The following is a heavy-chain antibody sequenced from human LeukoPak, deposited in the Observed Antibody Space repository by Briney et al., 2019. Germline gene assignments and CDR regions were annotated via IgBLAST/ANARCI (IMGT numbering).Heavy chain of an antibody. Sequence: GGSLRLSCAASGFTFSTFSMSWVRQAPGKGLEWVSAIIDGNGATYYGDFVKGRFTISRDNSQSTPYLQMNNLRAEDTAVYYCANHHPLRYLDLWGHGTLVTVSS. CDR1: GFTFSTFS. J-gene: IGHJ2*01. V-gene: IGHV3-23*01. CDR3: ANHHPLRYLDL. CDR2: IIDGNGAT.